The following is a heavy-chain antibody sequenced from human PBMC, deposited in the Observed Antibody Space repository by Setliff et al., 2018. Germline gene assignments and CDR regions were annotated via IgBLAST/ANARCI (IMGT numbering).Heavy chain of an antibody. J-gene: IGHJ6*02. CDR1: GLSLSSTTYY. CDR2: IDISGTT. V-gene: IGHV4-61*02. D-gene: IGHD3-16*01. CDR3: ARSMIQRNYYCGLDV. Sequence: SETLSLTCTVSGLSLSSTTYYWAWVRQPAGEGLEWIGRIDISGTTNYNPSLKSRVTISVDTSKNQLSLKLSSVTAADTAVYYCARSMIQRNYYCGLDVWGQGTTVTVSS.